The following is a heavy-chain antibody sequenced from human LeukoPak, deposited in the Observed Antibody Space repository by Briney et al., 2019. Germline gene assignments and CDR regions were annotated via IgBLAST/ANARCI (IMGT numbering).Heavy chain of an antibody. CDR1: GGSFSGYY. V-gene: IGHV4-34*01. J-gene: IGHJ3*02. CDR3: AREAGYYYDSNDAFDI. CDR2: INHSGST. Sequence: SETLSLTCAVYGGSFSGYYWSWIRQPPGKGLEWIGEINHSGSTNYNPSLKSRVTISVDTSKNQFSLKLSSVTAADTAVYYCAREAGYYYDSNDAFDIWGQGTMVTVSS. D-gene: IGHD3-22*01.